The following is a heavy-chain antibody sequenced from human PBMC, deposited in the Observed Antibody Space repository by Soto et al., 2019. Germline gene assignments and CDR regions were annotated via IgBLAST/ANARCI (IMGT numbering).Heavy chain of an antibody. CDR1: GGSISSSDSY. Sequence: SETLSLTCTVSGGSISSSDSYWGWIRQPPGKGLDWIGSIYYSGSIYYNPSLKSRVTISVDTSTNQFSLKLSSVTAADTAVYYCARQDIVTTIGFDYWGRGTLVTVSS. D-gene: IGHD5-12*01. V-gene: IGHV4-39*01. CDR3: ARQDIVTTIGFDY. CDR2: IYYSGSI. J-gene: IGHJ4*02.